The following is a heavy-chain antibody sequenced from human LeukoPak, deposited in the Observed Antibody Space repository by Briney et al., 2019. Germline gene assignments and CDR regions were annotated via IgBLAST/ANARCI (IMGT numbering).Heavy chain of an antibody. J-gene: IGHJ5*02. CDR3: ARHQGMVRDKGWFDP. Sequence: KPSETLSLTCAVSGGSVSSYYWSWIRQPAGKGLEWIGRIYTSGSTNYNPSLKSRVTMSVDTSKSQFSLELSSVTAADTAVYYCARHQGMVRDKGWFDPWGQGTLVTVSS. D-gene: IGHD3-10*01. V-gene: IGHV4-4*07. CDR1: GGSVSSYY. CDR2: IYTSGST.